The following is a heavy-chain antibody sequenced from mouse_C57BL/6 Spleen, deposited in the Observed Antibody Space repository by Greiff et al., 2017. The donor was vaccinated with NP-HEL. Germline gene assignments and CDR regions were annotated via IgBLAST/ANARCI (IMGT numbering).Heavy chain of an antibody. V-gene: IGHV5-4*01. CDR3: AKESITTVPFAY. CDR1: GFTFSSYA. Sequence: EVKLVESGGGLVKPGGSLKLSCAASGFTFSSYAMSWVRQTPEQRLEWVATISDGGSYTYYPDNVKGRFTIARDNAKKNLELQMSHLKSEDTAMYSGAKESITTVPFAYWGQGTLVTVSA. CDR2: ISDGGSYT. D-gene: IGHD1-1*01. J-gene: IGHJ3*01.